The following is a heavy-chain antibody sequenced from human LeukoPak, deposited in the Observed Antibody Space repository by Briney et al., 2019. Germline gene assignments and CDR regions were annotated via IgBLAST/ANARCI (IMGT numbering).Heavy chain of an antibody. D-gene: IGHD5-24*01. CDR1: GFTFSSYV. Sequence: PGGSLRLSCSASGFTFSSYVMTWVRQAPGKGLEWVSAISDSGDTTYYADSVKGRFTISRDNSKNTLYLQMNSLRAEDTAIYYCASCRDGYNLLDYWGQGTLVTVSS. V-gene: IGHV3-23*01. CDR2: ISDSGDTT. CDR3: ASCRDGYNLLDY. J-gene: IGHJ4*02.